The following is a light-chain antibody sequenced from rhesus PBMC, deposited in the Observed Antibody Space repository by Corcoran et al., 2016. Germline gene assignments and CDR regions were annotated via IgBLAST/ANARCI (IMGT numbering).Light chain of an antibody. Sequence: DIQMTQSPSSLSVSVGDRVTITCRASENVNNYLHWYQQKPGKAPKLLIYKASTLQSGVPSRFSGSGTGTDFTLTINSLQPEDFATYYCQHSYGTPLTFGGGTKVEL. CDR2: KAS. CDR1: ENVNNY. J-gene: IGKJ4*01. V-gene: IGKV1-74*01. CDR3: QHSYGTPLT.